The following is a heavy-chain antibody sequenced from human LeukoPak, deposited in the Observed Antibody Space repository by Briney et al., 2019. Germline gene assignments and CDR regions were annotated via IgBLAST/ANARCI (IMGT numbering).Heavy chain of an antibody. Sequence: ASVKVSCKASGYTFTVYYMHWVRQAPGQGLEWMGWINPNSGGTKYAQKFQGRVTMTRDTSISTAYMELSRLRSDDTAVYHCARYCSSTSCYHKDYWGQGTLVTVSS. D-gene: IGHD2-2*01. V-gene: IGHV1-2*02. CDR1: GYTFTVYY. J-gene: IGHJ4*02. CDR3: ARYCSSTSCYHKDY. CDR2: INPNSGGT.